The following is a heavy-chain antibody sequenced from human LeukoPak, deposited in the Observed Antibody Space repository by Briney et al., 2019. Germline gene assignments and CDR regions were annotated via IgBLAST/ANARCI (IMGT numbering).Heavy chain of an antibody. CDR2: ISSSGSTI. V-gene: IGHV3-48*04. J-gene: IGHJ4*02. D-gene: IGHD6-19*01. Sequence: GGSLRLSCAASGFTFSSYAMTWVRQAPGKGLEWVSYISSSGSTIYYADSVKGRFTISRDNAKNSLYLQMNSLRAEDTAVYYCARVIAVAGYYFDYWGQGTLVTVSS. CDR1: GFTFSSYA. CDR3: ARVIAVAGYYFDY.